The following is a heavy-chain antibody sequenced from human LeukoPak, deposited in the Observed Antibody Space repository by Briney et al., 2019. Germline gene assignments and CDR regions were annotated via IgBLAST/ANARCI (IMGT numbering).Heavy chain of an antibody. Sequence: SETLSLTCTFSLDSISTSSYYWGCIRQPPGKGLEWLGSIYYSGSTYYNPSLKSRVTISVDTSKNQFSLNLYSVTAADTAVFYCARSYSYVYRQIDYWGQGTLVTVSS. V-gene: IGHV4-39*01. CDR1: LDSISTSSYY. CDR3: ARSYSYVYRQIDY. J-gene: IGHJ4*02. D-gene: IGHD3-10*02. CDR2: IYYSGST.